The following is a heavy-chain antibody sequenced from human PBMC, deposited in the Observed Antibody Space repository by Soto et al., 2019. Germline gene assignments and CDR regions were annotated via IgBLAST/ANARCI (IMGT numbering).Heavy chain of an antibody. D-gene: IGHD6-13*01. V-gene: IGHV4-59*01. J-gene: IGHJ4*02. CDR1: GGSISSYY. CDR3: ARDGSSWYPTYYFDY. CDR2: IYYSGST. Sequence: SETLSLTXTVSGGSISSYYWSWIRQPPGKGLEWIGYIYYSGSTNYNPSLKSRVTISVDTSKNQFSLKLSSVTAADTAVYYCARDGSSWYPTYYFDYWGQGTLVTVSS.